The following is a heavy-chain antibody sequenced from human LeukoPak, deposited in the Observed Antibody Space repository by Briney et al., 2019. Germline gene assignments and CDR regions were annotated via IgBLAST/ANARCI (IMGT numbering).Heavy chain of an antibody. CDR1: GFTFNSYA. Sequence: PGGSLRLSCAASGFTFNSYAMSWVRQAPGKGLEWVSAISDNGGDTYLADSVKGRFTISRDNSKNTLYLQMNSLRAEDTAVYYCAKDREPRADYWGQGTLVTVSS. D-gene: IGHD1-14*01. V-gene: IGHV3-23*01. CDR3: AKDREPRADY. J-gene: IGHJ4*02. CDR2: ISDNGGDT.